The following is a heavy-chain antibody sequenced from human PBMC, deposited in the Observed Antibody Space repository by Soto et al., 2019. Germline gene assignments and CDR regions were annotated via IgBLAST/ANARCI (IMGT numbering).Heavy chain of an antibody. J-gene: IGHJ6*02. Sequence: PGESLKISCKGSGYSFTSYWIGWVRQMPGKGLEWMGIIYPGDSDTRYSPSFQGQVTISADKSISTAYLQWSSLKASDTAMYYCARLLEGYSSWYSSDPSYYYYGMDVWGQGTTVTVSS. CDR2: IYPGDSDT. V-gene: IGHV5-51*01. CDR3: ARLLEGYSSWYSSDPSYYYYGMDV. D-gene: IGHD6-13*01. CDR1: GYSFTSYW.